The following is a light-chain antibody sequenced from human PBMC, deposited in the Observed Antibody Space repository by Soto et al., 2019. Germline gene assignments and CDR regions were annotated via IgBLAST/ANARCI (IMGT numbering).Light chain of an antibody. CDR2: GAS. CDR1: QSVSSSY. J-gene: IGKJ2*01. V-gene: IGKV3-20*01. Sequence: EIVLTQSPGTLSLSPGERATLSCRASQSVSSSYLGWYQQKPGQAPRLLIYGASSRATGIPDRFSGSGSGTDFTLTISSLEPDDFAVYYCQQYGGSSLYTFGQGTKLEIK. CDR3: QQYGGSSLYT.